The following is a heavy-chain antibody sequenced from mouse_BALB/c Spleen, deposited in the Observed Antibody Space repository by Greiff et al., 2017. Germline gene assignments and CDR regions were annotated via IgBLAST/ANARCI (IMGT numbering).Heavy chain of an antibody. CDR2: ISSGGSYT. J-gene: IGHJ4*01. V-gene: IGHV5-6*01. CDR3: ARRPTTMITTMDY. Sequence: EVQRVESGGDLVKPGGSLKLSCAASGFTFSSYGMSWVRQTPDKRLEWVATISSGGSYTYYPDSVKGRFTISRDNAKNTLYLQMSSLKSEDTAMYYCARRPTTMITTMDYWGQGTSVTVSS. CDR1: GFTFSSYG. D-gene: IGHD2-4*01.